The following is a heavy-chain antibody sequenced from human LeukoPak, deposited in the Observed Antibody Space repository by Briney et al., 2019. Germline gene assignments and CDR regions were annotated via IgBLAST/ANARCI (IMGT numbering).Heavy chain of an antibody. D-gene: IGHD2-15*01. V-gene: IGHV4-39*07. CDR1: GGSISSSSYY. J-gene: IGHJ3*02. Sequence: SETLSLTCTVSGGSISSSSYYWAWIRQPPGKGLEWIGSIFHSGSTFYNPSLKSRVTISVDTSKNQFSLKLSTVTAADTAVYYCASHHSGIVVVEALAREAFDIWGQGTMVTVSS. CDR2: IFHSGST. CDR3: ASHHSGIVVVEALAREAFDI.